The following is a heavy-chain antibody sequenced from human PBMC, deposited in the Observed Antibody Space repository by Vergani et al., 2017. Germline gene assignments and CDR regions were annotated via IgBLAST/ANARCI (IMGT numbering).Heavy chain of an antibody. CDR2: ISSSSSYI. CDR3: ARGVRRVIIPKPGGMDV. D-gene: IGHD3-10*01. Sequence: EVQLVESGGGLVKPGGSLRLSCAASGFTFSSYSMNWVRQAPGKGLEWVSSISSSSSYIYDADSVKGRFTISRDNAKNSLYLQMNRLRAEDTAVYYCARGVRRVIIPKPGGMDVWGQGTTVTVSS. CDR1: GFTFSSYS. V-gene: IGHV3-21*01. J-gene: IGHJ6*02.